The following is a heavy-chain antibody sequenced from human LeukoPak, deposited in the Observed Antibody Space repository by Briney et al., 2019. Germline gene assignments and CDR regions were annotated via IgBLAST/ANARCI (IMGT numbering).Heavy chain of an antibody. CDR2: ISSSSSYI. J-gene: IGHJ4*02. V-gene: IGHV3-21*04. D-gene: IGHD2-15*01. CDR3: AKDWAVMVVAARYFDY. CDR1: GFTFSSYS. Sequence: PGGSLRLSCAASGFTFSSYSMNWVRQAPGKGLEWVSSISSSSSYIYYADSVKGRFTISRDNSKNTLYLQMNSLRAEDTAVYYCAKDWAVMVVAARYFDYWGQGTLVTVSS.